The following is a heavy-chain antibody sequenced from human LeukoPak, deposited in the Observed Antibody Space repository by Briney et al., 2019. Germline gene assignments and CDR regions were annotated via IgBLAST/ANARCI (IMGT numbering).Heavy chain of an antibody. CDR3: AKSYYTDRSYFDS. D-gene: IGHD3-22*01. V-gene: IGHV3-23*01. CDR1: GFTFGSYA. J-gene: IGHJ4*01. CDR2: ISGSGDTT. Sequence: SGGSLRLSCAASGFTFGSYAMSWVRRAPGKGLEWVSGISGSGDTTYYADSVKGRFTISRDNSKKTLYVQMNSLRAEDTAVYYCAKSYYTDRSYFDSWCHGTLVTVSS.